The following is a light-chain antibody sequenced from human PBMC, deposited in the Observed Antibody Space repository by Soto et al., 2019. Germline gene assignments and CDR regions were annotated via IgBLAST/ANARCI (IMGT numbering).Light chain of an antibody. CDR3: QQGGNWPLT. J-gene: IGKJ5*01. CDR1: HSVSSH. Sequence: EIVLTQSPATLSLSPGERATVSCRASHSVSSHLAWYQQKRGQAPRPLIYDASSRASGIPARFSGSGSGTDFTLTISSLEPEDFAVYYCQQGGNWPLTFGQGTRLEIK. CDR2: DAS. V-gene: IGKV3-11*01.